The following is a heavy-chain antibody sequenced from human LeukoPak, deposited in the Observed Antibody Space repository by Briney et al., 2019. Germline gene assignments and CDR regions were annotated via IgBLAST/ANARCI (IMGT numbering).Heavy chain of an antibody. J-gene: IGHJ4*02. Sequence: HPGGSLRLSCAASGFTFSSYWMHWVRQAPGKGLVWVSRINSDGSSTSYADSVKGRFTISRDNSKNTLYLQMNSLRAEDTAVYYCAKDVGYYYGSGSYYKDYWGQGTLVTVSS. V-gene: IGHV3-74*01. CDR3: AKDVGYYYGSGSYYKDY. D-gene: IGHD3-10*01. CDR1: GFTFSSYW. CDR2: INSDGSST.